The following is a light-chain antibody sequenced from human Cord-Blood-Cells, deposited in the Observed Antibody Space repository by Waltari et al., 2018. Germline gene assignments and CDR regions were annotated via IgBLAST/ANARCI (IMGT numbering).Light chain of an antibody. CDR2: KAS. Sequence: DIQMTQSPSTLSASVGDRVTITCRASQSISSWLAWYQQKPGKAPKLLIYKASSLESGVPSRFSGSGSETEFTLTISSLQPDEFATYYCQQYNSWTFGQGTKVEIK. CDR1: QSISSW. V-gene: IGKV1-5*03. CDR3: QQYNSWT. J-gene: IGKJ1*01.